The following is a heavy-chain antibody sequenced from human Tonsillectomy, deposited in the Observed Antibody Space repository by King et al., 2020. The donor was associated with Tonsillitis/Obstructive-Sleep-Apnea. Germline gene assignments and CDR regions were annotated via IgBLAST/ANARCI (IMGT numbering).Heavy chain of an antibody. Sequence: QLQESGPGLVKPSETLSLTCTVSGGSISSYYWSWIRQPPGKGLEWIGYIYYSGSTNYNPSLKSRVTISVETSKNQFSLKLSSVTAADTAVYYCARGDYAYYFDYWGQGTLVTVSS. V-gene: IGHV4-59*01. CDR1: GGSISSYY. D-gene: IGHD4-17*01. J-gene: IGHJ4*02. CDR2: IYYSGST. CDR3: ARGDYAYYFDY.